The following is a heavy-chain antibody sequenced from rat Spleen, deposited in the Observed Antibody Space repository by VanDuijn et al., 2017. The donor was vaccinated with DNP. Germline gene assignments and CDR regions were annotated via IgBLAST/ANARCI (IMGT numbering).Heavy chain of an antibody. J-gene: IGHJ1*01. CDR3: ARGSGTDYWYFDF. Sequence: EVQLVETGGGLVQPGRSLKLSCVASGFTFSSYWMYWIRQAPGKGLEWVASIKTDGGSTYYSDSVKGRFTISRDNAENTVYLQMNSLRSEDTATYYCARGSGTDYWYFDFWGPGTMVTVSS. V-gene: IGHV5-58*01. D-gene: IGHD4-4*01. CDR2: IKTDGGST. CDR1: GFTFSSYW.